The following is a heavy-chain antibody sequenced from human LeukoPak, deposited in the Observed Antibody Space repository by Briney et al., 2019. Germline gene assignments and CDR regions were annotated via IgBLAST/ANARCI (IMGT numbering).Heavy chain of an antibody. Sequence: SETLSLTCTVSGGSISSYYWSWIRQPPGKGLEWIGYIYYSGSTNYNPSLKSRVTISVDTSKNQFSLRLSSMTAADTAVYYCARDFYGGNYQVIDYWGQGTLVTVSS. CDR3: ARDFYGGNYQVIDY. CDR2: IYYSGST. D-gene: IGHD4/OR15-4a*01. J-gene: IGHJ4*02. V-gene: IGHV4-59*01. CDR1: GGSISSYY.